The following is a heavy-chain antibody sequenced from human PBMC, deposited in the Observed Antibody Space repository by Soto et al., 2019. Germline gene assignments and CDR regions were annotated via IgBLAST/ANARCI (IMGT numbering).Heavy chain of an antibody. J-gene: IGHJ4*02. CDR1: GFTVSSNY. CDR2: IYSGGST. Sequence: EVQLVESGGGLVQPGGSLRLSCAASGFTVSSNYLSWVRQAPGKGLEWVSVIYSGGSTYYADSVKGRFTISRDNSKNMLYLQMNTLRAEDMAVYYCAKQRGGYDRDFDYWGQGTLVTVSS. D-gene: IGHD5-12*01. V-gene: IGHV3-66*01. CDR3: AKQRGGYDRDFDY.